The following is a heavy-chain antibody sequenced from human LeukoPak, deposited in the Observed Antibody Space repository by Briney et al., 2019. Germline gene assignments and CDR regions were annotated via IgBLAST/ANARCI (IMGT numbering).Heavy chain of an antibody. CDR3: ARHGYSSSWYGSWFDP. CDR2: IYYSGST. Sequence: PSETLSLTCTVSGGSISSYYWSWIRQPPGKGLEWIGYIYYSGSTNYNPSLKSRVTISVDTSKNQFSLKLSPVTAADTAVYYRARHGYSSSWYGSWFDPWGQGTLVTVSS. CDR1: GGSISSYY. V-gene: IGHV4-59*08. J-gene: IGHJ5*02. D-gene: IGHD6-13*01.